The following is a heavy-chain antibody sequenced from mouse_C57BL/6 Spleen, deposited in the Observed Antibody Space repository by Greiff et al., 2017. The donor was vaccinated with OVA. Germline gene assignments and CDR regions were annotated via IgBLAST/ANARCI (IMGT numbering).Heavy chain of an antibody. V-gene: IGHV1-55*01. J-gene: IGHJ4*01. CDR3: ARSRGIYYYGSSYENYAMDY. D-gene: IGHD1-1*01. CDR1: GYTFTSYW. Sequence: QVQLQQPGAELVKPGASVKMSCKASGYTFTSYWITWVKQRPGQGLEWIGDIYPGSGSTNYNEKFKSKATLTVDTSSSTAYMQLSSLTSEDSAVYYCARSRGIYYYGSSYENYAMDYWGQGTSVTVSS. CDR2: IYPGSGST.